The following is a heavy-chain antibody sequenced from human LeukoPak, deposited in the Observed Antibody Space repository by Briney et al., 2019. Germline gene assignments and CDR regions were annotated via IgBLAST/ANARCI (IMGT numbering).Heavy chain of an antibody. J-gene: IGHJ4*02. CDR2: ISGTTTYI. D-gene: IGHD1-26*01. Sequence: GGSLRLSCAAPGFTFSFYSMNWVRQAPGKGLEWLSSISGTTTYIYYADSVKGRFTISRDNAKNSLFLEMSSPRAEDTAVYYCARDGGSVGTTAVSFDYWGQGTLVTVSS. CDR3: ARDGGSVGTTAVSFDY. CDR1: GFTFSFYS. V-gene: IGHV3-21*01.